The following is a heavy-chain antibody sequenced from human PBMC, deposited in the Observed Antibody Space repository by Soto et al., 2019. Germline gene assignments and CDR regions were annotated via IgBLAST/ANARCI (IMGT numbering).Heavy chain of an antibody. V-gene: IGHV1-46*01. J-gene: IGHJ4*02. Sequence: QVQLVQSGAEVKKPGASVKVSCKASGYTFTSYYMHWVRQAPGQGLEWMGIINPSGGSTSYAQKXQGRVTMTRDXXTXTXXMELSSLRSEDTAVYYCARPHDLMTTVPWGYYFDYWGQGTLVTVSS. CDR2: INPSGGST. D-gene: IGHD4-17*01. CDR3: ARPHDLMTTVPWGYYFDY. CDR1: GYTFTSYY.